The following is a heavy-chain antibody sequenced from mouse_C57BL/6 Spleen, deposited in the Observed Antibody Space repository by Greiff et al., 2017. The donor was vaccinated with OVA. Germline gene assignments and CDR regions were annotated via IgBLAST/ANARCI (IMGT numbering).Heavy chain of an antibody. D-gene: IGHD2-2*01. V-gene: IGHV14-2*01. CDR2: IDPEDGET. CDR1: GFNIKDYY. CDR3: ARLPVDY. Sequence: EVQLQQSGAELVKPGASVKLSCTASGFNIKDYYMHWVKQRTEQGLEWIGRIDPEDGETNYAPKFPGKATITADTSSNTAYLQLSSLTSEDTAVYYCARLPVDYWGQGTTLTVSS. J-gene: IGHJ2*01.